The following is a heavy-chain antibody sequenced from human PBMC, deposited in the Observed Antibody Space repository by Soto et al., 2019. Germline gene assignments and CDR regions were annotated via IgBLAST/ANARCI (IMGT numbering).Heavy chain of an antibody. Sequence: GGSLRLSCAASGFTFSSYALAWVRQAPGKGLEWVAVISYDGSNKYYADSVKGRFTISRDNSKNTLYLQMNSLRAEDTAVYYCAKSDILGTEKYYYYMDVWGKGTTVTVSS. J-gene: IGHJ6*03. CDR1: GFTFSSYA. CDR2: ISYDGSNK. V-gene: IGHV3-30*18. D-gene: IGHD5-12*01. CDR3: AKSDILGTEKYYYYMDV.